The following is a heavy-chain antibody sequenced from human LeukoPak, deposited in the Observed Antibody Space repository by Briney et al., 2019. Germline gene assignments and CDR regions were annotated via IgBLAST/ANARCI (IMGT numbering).Heavy chain of an antibody. CDR2: ISASGGST. Sequence: PGGSLRLSFPASGFTFSSYAMSWVRQAPGKGLEWVSTISASGGSTYYADSVKGRFTISRDNSKNTLYLQMNSLRAEDTAVYYCAKRWGSTSYNYYYYMDVWGKGTTVTVSS. CDR1: GFTFSSYA. V-gene: IGHV3-23*01. CDR3: AKRWGSTSYNYYYYMDV. J-gene: IGHJ6*03. D-gene: IGHD2-2*01.